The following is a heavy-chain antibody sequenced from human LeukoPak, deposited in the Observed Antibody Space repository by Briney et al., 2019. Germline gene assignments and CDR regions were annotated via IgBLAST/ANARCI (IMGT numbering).Heavy chain of an antibody. CDR2: ISSSSSYI. Sequence: NPGGSLRLSCAASGFTLSTYAMTWVRQAPGKGLEWVSSISSSSSYIYYADSVKGRFTISRDNAKNSLYLQMNSLRAEDTAVYYCARDLAGYCTNGVCSDDAFDIWGQGTMVTVSS. CDR3: ARDLAGYCTNGVCSDDAFDI. J-gene: IGHJ3*02. V-gene: IGHV3-21*01. D-gene: IGHD2-8*01. CDR1: GFTLSTYA.